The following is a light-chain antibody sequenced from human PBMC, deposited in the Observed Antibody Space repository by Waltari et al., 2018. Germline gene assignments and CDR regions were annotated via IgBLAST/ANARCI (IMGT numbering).Light chain of an antibody. J-gene: IGLJ3*02. CDR1: SSDVGNYDY. CDR3: WSYAGTYTPRV. CDR2: DVS. V-gene: IGLV2-11*01. Sequence: QSALTQPRSVSGSPGQSVTISCTVTSSDVGNYDYVSCYQQHPGKAPTPMIFDVSKRPSCVPDGFSGSKSGNTASLTVAGVQAEDEADYYCWSYAGTYTPRVFGGGTKLTVL.